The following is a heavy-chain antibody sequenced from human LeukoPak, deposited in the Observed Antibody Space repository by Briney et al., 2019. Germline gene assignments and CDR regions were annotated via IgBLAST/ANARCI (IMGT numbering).Heavy chain of an antibody. D-gene: IGHD6-19*01. Sequence: SEILSLTCAVYGGSFSGYYWSWIRQPPGKGLEWIGEINHSGSTNYNPSLKSRVTISVDTSKNQFSLKLSSVTAADTAVYYCARSRSNGYSSGWPYYGMDVWGQGTTVTVSS. CDR1: GGSFSGYY. CDR3: ARSRSNGYSSGWPYYGMDV. CDR2: INHSGST. V-gene: IGHV4-34*01. J-gene: IGHJ6*02.